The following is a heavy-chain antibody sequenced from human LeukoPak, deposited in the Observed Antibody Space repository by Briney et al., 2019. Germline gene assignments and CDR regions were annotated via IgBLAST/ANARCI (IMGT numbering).Heavy chain of an antibody. CDR3: AREGYSYPSWFDP. CDR1: GASVSGSPYY. CDR2: IYSSGST. V-gene: IGHV4-39*07. D-gene: IGHD5-18*01. J-gene: IGHJ5*02. Sequence: SETLSLTCTVSGASVSGSPYYWGWIRQPPGKGLEWIGSIYSSGSTYYNTSLQSRVSISVDTSKNQFSLNLSSVTAADTAMYYCAREGYSYPSWFDPWGQGTLVTVSS.